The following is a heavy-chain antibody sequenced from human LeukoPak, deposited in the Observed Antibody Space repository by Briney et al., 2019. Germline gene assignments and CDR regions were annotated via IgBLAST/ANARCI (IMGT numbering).Heavy chain of an antibody. V-gene: IGHV3-21*01. D-gene: IGHD5-18*01. J-gene: IGHJ3*02. CDR2: IGSSSSYI. CDR1: GFTFSIYS. Sequence: GGSPRLSRAASGFTFSIYSMNWVREAPGKRLECVSSIGSSSSYIYYADSVKGGFTISRDYGKNSLYLQMNSLRGEDTDVYYCAKVDTAMGSLDVFDIWGQGTMVTVSS. CDR3: AKVDTAMGSLDVFDI.